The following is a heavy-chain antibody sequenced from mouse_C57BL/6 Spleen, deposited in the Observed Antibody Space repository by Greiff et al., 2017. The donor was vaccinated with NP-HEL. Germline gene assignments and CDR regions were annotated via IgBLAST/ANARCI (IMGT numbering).Heavy chain of an antibody. CDR3: KSGVLRREDY. V-gene: IGHV1-5*01. Sequence: VQLQQSGTVLARPGASVKMSCKTSGYTFTSYWMHWVKQRPGQGLEWIGAIYPGNSDTSYNQKFKGKAKLTAVTSASTAYMELSSLTNEDSAVYYCKSGVLRREDYWGQGTTLTVSS. J-gene: IGHJ2*01. CDR2: IYPGNSDT. D-gene: IGHD1-2*01. CDR1: GYTFTSYW.